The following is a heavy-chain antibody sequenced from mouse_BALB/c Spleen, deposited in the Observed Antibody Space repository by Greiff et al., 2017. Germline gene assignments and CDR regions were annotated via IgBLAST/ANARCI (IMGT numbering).Heavy chain of an antibody. J-gene: IGHJ3*01. Sequence: VQLQQSGAELVSPGTSVKISCKASGYTFTNYWLGWVKQRPGHGLEWIGDIYPGGGYTNYNEKFKGKATLTADTSSSTAYMQLSSLTSEDSAVYFCARSYYGSSPFAYWGQGTLVTVSA. CDR1: GYTFTNYW. CDR3: ARSYYGSSPFAY. V-gene: IGHV1-63*02. CDR2: IYPGGGYT. D-gene: IGHD1-1*01.